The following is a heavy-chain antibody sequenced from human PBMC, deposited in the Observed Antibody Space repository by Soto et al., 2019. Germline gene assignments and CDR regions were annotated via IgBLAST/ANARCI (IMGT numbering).Heavy chain of an antibody. CDR2: ISGSGDRT. CDR1: GFTFSRHP. V-gene: IGHV3-23*01. J-gene: IGHJ4*02. Sequence: EVSLRLSCAASGFTFSRHPMSWVRQAPGKGLEWVSGISGSGDRTYFTDAVKGRFTVPRDNSKNTLHLQMSSLRADDTAVYYCVKEGPPVRYANPRLGNWGQEPL. CDR3: VKEGPPVRYANPRLGN. D-gene: IGHD2-8*01.